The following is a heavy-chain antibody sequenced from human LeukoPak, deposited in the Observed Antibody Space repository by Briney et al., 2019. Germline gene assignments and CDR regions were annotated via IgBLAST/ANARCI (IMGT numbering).Heavy chain of an antibody. V-gene: IGHV3-21*01. D-gene: IGHD1-26*01. J-gene: IGHJ4*02. CDR1: GFTFSSYG. CDR3: ARRGYHDYSGFDY. Sequence: PGGSLRLSCAASGFTFSSYGMSWVRQAPGKGLEWVSSISGSSSDIYYADSVKGRFTISRDNAKKSLYLQMKSLRAEDTAVYYCARRGYHDYSGFDYWGQGTLVTVSS. CDR2: ISGSSSDI.